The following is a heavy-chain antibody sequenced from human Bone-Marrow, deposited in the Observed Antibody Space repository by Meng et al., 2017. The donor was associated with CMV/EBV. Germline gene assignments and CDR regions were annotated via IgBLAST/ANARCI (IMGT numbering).Heavy chain of an antibody. V-gene: IGHV3-9*01. Sequence: SLKISCAASGFTFDDYAMHWVRQAPGKGLEWVSGISWNSGSIGYADSVKGRFTISRDNAKNSLYLQMNSLRAEDTALYYCAKDSGYYYDSSGYMNWGQGTLVTASS. J-gene: IGHJ4*02. CDR3: AKDSGYYYDSSGYMN. D-gene: IGHD3-22*01. CDR2: ISWNSGSI. CDR1: GFTFDDYA.